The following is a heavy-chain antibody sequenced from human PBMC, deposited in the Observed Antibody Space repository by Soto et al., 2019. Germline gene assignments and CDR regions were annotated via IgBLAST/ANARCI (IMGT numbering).Heavy chain of an antibody. CDR2: IYYRSRWYT. CDR1: GDSVSNNRVT. D-gene: IGHD5-12*01. J-gene: IGHJ4*02. V-gene: IGHV6-1*01. Sequence: PSQTLSLTCGISGDSVSNNRVTWHWIRQSPSRGLEWLGRIYYRSRWYTDYAISVKSRMTISADTSKNQFSLQLNSVTPEDTAVYFCVGDYIVETMDLFDYWGRGTLVTVSS. CDR3: VGDYIVETMDLFDY.